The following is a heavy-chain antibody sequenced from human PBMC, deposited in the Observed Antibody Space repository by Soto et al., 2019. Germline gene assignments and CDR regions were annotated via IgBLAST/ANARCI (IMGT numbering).Heavy chain of an antibody. CDR1: GFAFSDYG. D-gene: IGHD3-10*01. CDR2: ISYDEAAT. CDR3: AKGSDCLVTWDFDY. V-gene: IGHV3-30*18. Sequence: QVQLVESGGGVVQPGTSLKLSCSASGFAFSDYGVHWVRQAPGKGLEWVASISYDEAATYYSDSVKGRFTISRDNAKNTLFLHMNSLRTEDTAMYYYAKGSDCLVTWDFDYWGQGTLGTVSS. J-gene: IGHJ4*02.